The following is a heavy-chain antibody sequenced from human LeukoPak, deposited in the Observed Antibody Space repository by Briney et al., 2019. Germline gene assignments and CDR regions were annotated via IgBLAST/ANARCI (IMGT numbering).Heavy chain of an antibody. CDR1: GGSISSSSYY. V-gene: IGHV4-39*01. CDR2: IYYSGST. D-gene: IGHD6-19*01. Sequence: PPETLSLTCTVSGGSISSSSYYWGWIRQPPGKGLEWIGSIYYSGSTYYNPSLKSRVTISVDTSKNQFSLKLSSVTAADTAVYYCARRRSGWYGAVWFDYWGQGTLVTVSS. J-gene: IGHJ4*02. CDR3: ARRRSGWYGAVWFDY.